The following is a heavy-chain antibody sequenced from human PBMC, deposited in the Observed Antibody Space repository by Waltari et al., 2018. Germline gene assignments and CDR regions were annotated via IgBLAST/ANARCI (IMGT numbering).Heavy chain of an antibody. CDR2: IHHSGST. J-gene: IGHJ4*02. Sequence: QVQLQESGPGLVKPSETLSLTCAVSGYYISTDYYWVWIRQPPGKGLEWIGNIHHSGSTYYNPSLKSRVSISLDTSKNQFSLELSSLTADDTAVYYCARGQGYWGQGTLVTVSS. CDR1: GYYISTDYY. V-gene: IGHV4-38-2*01. CDR3: ARGQGY.